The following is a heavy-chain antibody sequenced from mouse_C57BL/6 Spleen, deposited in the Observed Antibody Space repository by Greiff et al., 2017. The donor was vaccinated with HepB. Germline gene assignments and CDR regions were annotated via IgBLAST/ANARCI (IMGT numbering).Heavy chain of an antibody. J-gene: IGHJ2*01. CDR3: ARGETAQATFS. D-gene: IGHD3-2*02. CDR2: IYPGDGDT. V-gene: IGHV1-82*01. CDR1: GYAFSSSW. Sequence: QVQLKESGPELVKPGASVKISCKASGYAFSSSWMNWVKQRPGKGLEWIGRIYPGDGDTNYNGKFKGKATLTADISSSTAYMQLSSLTSEDSAVYFCARGETAQATFSWGQGTTLTVSS.